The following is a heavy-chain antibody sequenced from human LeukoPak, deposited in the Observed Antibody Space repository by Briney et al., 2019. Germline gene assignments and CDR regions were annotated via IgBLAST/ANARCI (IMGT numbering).Heavy chain of an antibody. CDR1: GFTFSSYA. V-gene: IGHV3-30-3*01. Sequence: GGSLRLSCAASGFTFSSYAMHWVRQAPGKGLEWVAVISYDGSNKYYADSVKGRFTISRDNSKNTLYLQMNSLRAEDTAVYYCARDKNAAAAGYFDYWGQGTLVTVSS. CDR2: ISYDGSNK. CDR3: ARDKNAAAAGYFDY. J-gene: IGHJ4*02. D-gene: IGHD6-13*01.